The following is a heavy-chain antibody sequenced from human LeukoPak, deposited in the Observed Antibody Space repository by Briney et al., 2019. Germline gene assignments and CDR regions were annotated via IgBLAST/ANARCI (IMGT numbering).Heavy chain of an antibody. CDR2: ISGNGGGT. CDR3: AKLSPYGGVGY. V-gene: IGHV3-23*01. J-gene: IGHJ4*02. CDR1: GFTFSSYA. Sequence: GGSLRLSCAASGFTFSSYAMSWLRQAPGKGLEWVSAISGNGGGTYYADSVKGRFTISRDNSKNTLYLQMNSLSAEDTAVYFYAKLSPYGGVGYWGQGTLVTVSS. D-gene: IGHD4-23*01.